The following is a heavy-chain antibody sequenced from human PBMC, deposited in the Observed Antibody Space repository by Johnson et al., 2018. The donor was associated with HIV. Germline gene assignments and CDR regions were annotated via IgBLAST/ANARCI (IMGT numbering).Heavy chain of an antibody. D-gene: IGHD4-17*01. CDR3: ARGDYGDYGRDAFDI. Sequence: QVQLVESGGGVVQPGGSLRLSCAASGFTFSSYGMHWVRQAPGKGLEWVAFIRYDGSNKYYAESVKGGGTRSRDNSKNTLYLQMNSLRAEDSAVYYCARGDYGDYGRDAFDIWGQGTMVTVSS. J-gene: IGHJ3*02. CDR2: IRYDGSNK. V-gene: IGHV3-30*02. CDR1: GFTFSSYG.